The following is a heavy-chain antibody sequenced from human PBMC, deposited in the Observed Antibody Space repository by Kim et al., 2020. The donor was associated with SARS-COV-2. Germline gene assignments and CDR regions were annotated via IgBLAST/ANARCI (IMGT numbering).Heavy chain of an antibody. V-gene: IGHV4-39*01. CDR1: GGFISSSSYY. J-gene: IGHJ5*02. Sequence: SETLFLTCTVPGGFISSSSYYWGWIRQPPGKGLEWIGSIYYSGSTYYNPSLKSRVTISVDTSKNQFSLKLSSVTAADTAMYYCAKKYTGGWYWFDPWGQG. CDR2: IYYSGST. CDR3: AKKYTGGWYWFDP. D-gene: IGHD2-8*02.